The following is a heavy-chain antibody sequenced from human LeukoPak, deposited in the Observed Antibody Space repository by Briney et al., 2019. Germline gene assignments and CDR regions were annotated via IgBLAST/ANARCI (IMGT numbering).Heavy chain of an antibody. V-gene: IGHV4-30-2*01. CDR2: IYHSGST. Sequence: SQTLSLTCTVSGGSISSGGYSWSWIRQPPGKGLEWIGYIYHSGSTYYNPSLKSRVTISVDRSKNQFSLKLSSVTAADTAVYYCARGAMTTVTANAFDYWGQGTLVTVSS. CDR1: GGSISSGGYS. CDR3: ARGAMTTVTANAFDY. D-gene: IGHD4-11*01. J-gene: IGHJ4*02.